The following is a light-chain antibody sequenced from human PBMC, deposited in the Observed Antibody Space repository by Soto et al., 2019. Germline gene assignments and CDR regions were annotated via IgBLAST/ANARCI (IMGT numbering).Light chain of an antibody. V-gene: IGKV1-39*01. CDR1: RSISRH. Sequence: DLQMTQSPSSLSASVGDRVTITCRASRSISRHLNWYQQKPGRAPNLLIYAASSLQSGVPSRFSGSGSGTDFNLTVSSLQPEDFATYYCQQSYSSPPLFTFGPGTKVD. CDR3: QQSYSSPPLFT. J-gene: IGKJ3*01. CDR2: AAS.